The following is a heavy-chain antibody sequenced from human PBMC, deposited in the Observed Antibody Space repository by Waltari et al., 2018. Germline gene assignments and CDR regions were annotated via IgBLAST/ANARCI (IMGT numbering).Heavy chain of an antibody. CDR2: SHYSGST. V-gene: IGHV4-39*01. Sequence: QLQLQESGPGLVKPSEALSLTCPVSGGSISSSSYYWGWIRQPPGKGLEWVGSSHYSGSTYYTPSLKSRVTISVDTSKNQFSLKLSSVTAADTAVYYCASISPTTVTPGDYWGQGTLVTVSS. CDR1: GGSISSSSYY. CDR3: ASISPTTVTPGDY. D-gene: IGHD4-17*01. J-gene: IGHJ4*02.